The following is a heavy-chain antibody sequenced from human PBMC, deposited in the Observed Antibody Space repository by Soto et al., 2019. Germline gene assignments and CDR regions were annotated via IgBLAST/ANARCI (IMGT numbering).Heavy chain of an antibody. CDR3: ARHNGYEVFDY. J-gene: IGHJ4*02. Sequence: QLQLQESGPGLVKPSETLSLTCTVSGGSISSSSYYWGWIRQPPGKGLEWIGSIYYSGSTYYNPSLKSRVTISVDTSKNQFSLKLSSVTAADTAVYYCARHNGYEVFDYWGQGTLVTVSS. V-gene: IGHV4-39*01. CDR2: IYYSGST. D-gene: IGHD5-18*01. CDR1: GGSISSSSYY.